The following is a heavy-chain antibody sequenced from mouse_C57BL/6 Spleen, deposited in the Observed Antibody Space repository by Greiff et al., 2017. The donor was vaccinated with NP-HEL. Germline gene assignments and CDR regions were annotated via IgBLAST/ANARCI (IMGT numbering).Heavy chain of an antibody. J-gene: IGHJ1*03. CDR3: TRGGHSSGHWYFDV. Sequence: QVQLQQSGAELVRPGASVTLSCKASGYTFTDYEMHWVKQTPVHGLEWIGAIDPETGGTAYNQKFKGKAILTADKSSSTAYMELRSLTSEDSAVYYCTRGGHSSGHWYFDVWGTGTTVTVSS. CDR2: IDPETGGT. CDR1: GYTFTDYE. D-gene: IGHD3-1*01. V-gene: IGHV1-15*01.